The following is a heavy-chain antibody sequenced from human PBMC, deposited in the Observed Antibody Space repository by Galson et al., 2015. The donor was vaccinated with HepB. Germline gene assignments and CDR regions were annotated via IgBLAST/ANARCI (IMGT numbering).Heavy chain of an antibody. V-gene: IGHV1-69*13. J-gene: IGHJ6*03. CDR1: GGTFSTYA. CDR2: TIPIFGPT. D-gene: IGHD3-10*01. CDR3: AKVSNNHHGPVYYYYYNMDV. Sequence: SVKVSCKASGGTFSTYAISWVRQAPGRGLEWMGGTIPIFGPTNYAHKFQGRVMITADESTSTVYMELSSLRSDDTAVYYCAKVSNNHHGPVYYYYYNMDVWGKGTTVTVSS.